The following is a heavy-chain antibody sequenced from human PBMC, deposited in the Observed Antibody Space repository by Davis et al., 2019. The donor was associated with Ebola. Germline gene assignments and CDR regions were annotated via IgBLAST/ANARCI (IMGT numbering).Heavy chain of an antibody. CDR1: GFTFSSYA. CDR3: SQTSPHVGDV. J-gene: IGHJ6*02. V-gene: IGHV3-23*01. Sequence: GESLKISCAASGFTFSSYAMSWVRQAPGKGLEWVSAISGSGGSTYYADSVKGRFTISRDDSKNTAYLQMNSLKTEDTAVYYCSQTSPHVGDVWGQGTTVTVSS. CDR2: ISGSGGST. D-gene: IGHD1/OR15-1a*01.